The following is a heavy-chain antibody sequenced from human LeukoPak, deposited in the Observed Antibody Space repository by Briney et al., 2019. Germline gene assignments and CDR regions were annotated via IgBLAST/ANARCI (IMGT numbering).Heavy chain of an antibody. D-gene: IGHD4-17*01. J-gene: IGHJ4*02. CDR3: ARVRYGDCFDY. Sequence: PSETLSLTCTVSGGSISSYYWSWIRQPPGKGLEWIGYIYYSGSTNYNPSLKSRVTTSVDTSKNQFSLKLSSVTAADTAVYYCARVRYGDCFDYWGQGTLVTVSS. CDR2: IYYSGST. V-gene: IGHV4-59*01. CDR1: GGSISSYY.